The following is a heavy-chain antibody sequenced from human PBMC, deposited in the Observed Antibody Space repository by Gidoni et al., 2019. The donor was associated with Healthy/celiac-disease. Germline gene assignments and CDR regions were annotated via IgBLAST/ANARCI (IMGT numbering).Heavy chain of an antibody. CDR1: GGSISSSSYY. D-gene: IGHD6-19*01. J-gene: IGHJ4*02. CDR3: AGHPSSGWPIDY. V-gene: IGHV4-39*01. Sequence: QLQLQESGPGLVKPSETLSLTCTVSGGSISSSSYYWGWIRQPPGKGLEWIGSIYYSGSTYYNPSLKSRVTISVDTSKNQFSLKLSSVTAADTAVYYCAGHPSSGWPIDYWGQGTLVTVSS. CDR2: IYYSGST.